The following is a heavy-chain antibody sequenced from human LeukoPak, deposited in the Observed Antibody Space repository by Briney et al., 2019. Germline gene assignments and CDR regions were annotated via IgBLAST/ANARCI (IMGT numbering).Heavy chain of an antibody. V-gene: IGHV3-48*04. CDR3: ARDVHDYDSSGYYRFDY. J-gene: IGHJ4*02. CDR2: ISSESGTK. D-gene: IGHD3-22*01. CDR1: GFSFTSHS. Sequence: GGSLRLSCVASGFSFTSHSMNWVRQPPGKGLEWVSYISSESGTKYHADSVKGRFTISRDNAKNSLYLQMNSLRAEDTAVYYCARDVHDYDSSGYYRFDYWGQGTVVTVSS.